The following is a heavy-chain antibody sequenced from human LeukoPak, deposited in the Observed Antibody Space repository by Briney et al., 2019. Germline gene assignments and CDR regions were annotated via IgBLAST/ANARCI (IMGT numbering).Heavy chain of an antibody. CDR3: AREIDWFDP. CDR2: IYYSGST. V-gene: IGHV4-59*01. D-gene: IGHD3-22*01. Sequence: SETLSLTCTVSGGSISSYYWSWIRQPPGKGLEWIGYIYYSGSTYYNPSLKSRVTISVDTSKSQFSLKLGSVTAADTAVYYCAREIDWFDPWGQGTLVTVSS. CDR1: GGSISSYY. J-gene: IGHJ5*02.